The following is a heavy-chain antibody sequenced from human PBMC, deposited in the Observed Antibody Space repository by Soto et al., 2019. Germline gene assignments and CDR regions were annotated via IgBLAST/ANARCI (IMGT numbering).Heavy chain of an antibody. D-gene: IGHD2-15*01. Sequence: ASVKVSCKASGYTFTSYDINWVRQATGQGLEWMGWLNPNSGNTGYAQKFQGRVTMTRTTSISTAYMELSSLRSEDTAVYYCAGFVVGAATPEFALNCYQDVWGKGTTVTVSS. CDR3: AGFVVGAATPEFALNCYQDV. CDR1: GYTFTSYD. V-gene: IGHV1-8*01. CDR2: LNPNSGNT. J-gene: IGHJ6*03.